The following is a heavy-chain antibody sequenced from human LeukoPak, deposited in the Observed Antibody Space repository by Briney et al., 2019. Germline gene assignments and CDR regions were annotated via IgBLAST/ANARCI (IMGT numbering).Heavy chain of an antibody. V-gene: IGHV3-74*01. CDR2: ISTDGYTT. Sequence: GGSLRLSCAASGLAFSAYKMHWVRQAPRKGLVWVSRISTDGYTTDYADFVQGRFTASRDNTKNTWSLEMNSLRAEDTAVYYCAREGPRGNSQFDYWGQGTLVTVSS. CDR1: GLAFSAYK. CDR3: AREGPRGNSQFDY. J-gene: IGHJ4*02. D-gene: IGHD2/OR15-2a*01.